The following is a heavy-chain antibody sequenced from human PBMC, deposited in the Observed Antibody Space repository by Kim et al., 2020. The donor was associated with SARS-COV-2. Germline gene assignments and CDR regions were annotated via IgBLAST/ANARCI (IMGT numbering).Heavy chain of an antibody. Sequence: SQTLSLTCTVSGGSINKGVFHWSWIRQHPGKGPEWIGYISFIGGTYYNPSLKSRVTISVDTSENQFSLTLNSVTVADTAVYYCARRAARPLGSFDIWGRG. D-gene: IGHD6-6*01. CDR2: ISFIGGT. CDR1: GGSINKGVFH. J-gene: IGHJ3*02. CDR3: ARRAARPLGSFDI. V-gene: IGHV4-31*03.